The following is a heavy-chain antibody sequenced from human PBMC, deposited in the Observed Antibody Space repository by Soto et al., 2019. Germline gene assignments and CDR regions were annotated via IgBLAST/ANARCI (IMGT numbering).Heavy chain of an antibody. CDR2: TSSGGYTI. Sequence: GGSLRLSCAASGFIFSDYYMSWFRQAPGKGLEWLSYTSSGGYTIYYADSVRGRFTISRDNAKNSLYLQMNSLRADDTAVYYCARAQYSSSSVFDYWSQGTLVTVSS. V-gene: IGHV3-11*01. D-gene: IGHD6-6*01. CDR1: GFIFSDYY. CDR3: ARAQYSSSSVFDY. J-gene: IGHJ4*02.